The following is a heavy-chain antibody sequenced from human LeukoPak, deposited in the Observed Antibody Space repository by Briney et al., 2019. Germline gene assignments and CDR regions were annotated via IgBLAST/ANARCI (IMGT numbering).Heavy chain of an antibody. Sequence: GGSLRLSCAASEFSVGSNYMTWVRQAPGKGLEWVAFIRYDGSNKYYADSVKGRFTISRDNSKNTLYLQMNSLRAEDTAVYYCARDDCSSTSCYAGGVLGYYYMDVWGKGTTVTVSS. CDR1: EFSVGSNY. D-gene: IGHD2-2*01. V-gene: IGHV3-30*02. CDR3: ARDDCSSTSCYAGGVLGYYYMDV. CDR2: IRYDGSNK. J-gene: IGHJ6*03.